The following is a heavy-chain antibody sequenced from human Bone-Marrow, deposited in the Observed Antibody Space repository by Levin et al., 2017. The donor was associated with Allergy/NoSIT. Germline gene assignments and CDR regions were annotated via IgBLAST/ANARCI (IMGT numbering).Heavy chain of an antibody. D-gene: IGHD6-6*01. J-gene: IGHJ6*02. CDR3: STDPSDEDYYYGMDV. CDR2: IKSKIEGGTT. CDR1: GFTLSNAW. V-gene: IGHV3-15*01. Sequence: GGSLRLSCAASGFTLSNAWMTWVRQAPGEGLEWVGRIKSKIEGGTTDYAAPVKGRFTISRDDSKNTLYLQMNSLKTEDTGVYYCSTDPSDEDYYYGMDVWGQGTTVTVSS.